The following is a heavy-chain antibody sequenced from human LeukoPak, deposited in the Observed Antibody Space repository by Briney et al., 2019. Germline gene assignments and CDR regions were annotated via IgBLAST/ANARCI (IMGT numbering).Heavy chain of an antibody. D-gene: IGHD1-7*01. CDR3: ARGGELRVNPFFTQRRYYYYMDV. CDR1: GYTFTSYD. Sequence: RASVKVSCKASGYTFTSYDINWVRQATRQRLEWMGWMNPNSGNTGYAQKFQGRVTITRNTSISTAYMELSSLRSEDTAVYYCARGGELRVNPFFTQRRYYYYMDVWGKGTTVTVSS. CDR2: MNPNSGNT. J-gene: IGHJ6*03. V-gene: IGHV1-8*01.